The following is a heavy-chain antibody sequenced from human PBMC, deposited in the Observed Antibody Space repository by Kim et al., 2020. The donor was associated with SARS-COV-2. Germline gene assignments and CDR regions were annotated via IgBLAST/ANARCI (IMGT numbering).Heavy chain of an antibody. J-gene: IGHJ6*02. CDR2: INSDGSST. V-gene: IGHV3-74*01. CDR1: GFTFSSYW. D-gene: IGHD3-10*01. CDR3: ARVGAGSIYYYYYGMDV. Sequence: GGSLRLSCAVSGFTFSSYWMHWVRQAPGKGLVWVSRINSDGSSTSYADSVKGRFTISRDNAKNTLYLQMNSLRAEDTAVYYCARVGAGSIYYYYYGMDVWGQGTTVTVSS.